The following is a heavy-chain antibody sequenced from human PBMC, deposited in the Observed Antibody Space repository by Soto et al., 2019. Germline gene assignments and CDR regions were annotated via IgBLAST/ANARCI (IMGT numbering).Heavy chain of an antibody. J-gene: IGHJ4*02. CDR2: IYYSGIT. V-gene: IGHV4-59*01. CDR1: GGSISSYY. CDR3: ARAGRSNYGGKDY. D-gene: IGHD4-17*01. Sequence: QVQLQESGPGLVKPSETLSLTCTVSGGSISSYYWSWIRQPPGKGLEWIGYIYYSGITNYNPSLKSRVTISVDTSKNQCSLKLSSVTAADTAVYYCARAGRSNYGGKDYWGQGTLVTVSS.